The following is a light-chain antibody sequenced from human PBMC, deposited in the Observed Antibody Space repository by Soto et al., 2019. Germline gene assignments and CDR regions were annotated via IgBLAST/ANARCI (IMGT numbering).Light chain of an antibody. V-gene: IGLV2-14*01. CDR2: GVT. J-gene: IGLJ1*01. Sequence: QSALTQPASVSGSPGQSITISCTGTSSDVGGHNDVSWYQQHPGKVPKLLIYGVTNRPSGVSNRFSGSKSGNMASLTISGLQAEDEADYYCCSYTSSGTYVFGTGTKVTVL. CDR3: CSYTSSGTYV. CDR1: SSDVGGHND.